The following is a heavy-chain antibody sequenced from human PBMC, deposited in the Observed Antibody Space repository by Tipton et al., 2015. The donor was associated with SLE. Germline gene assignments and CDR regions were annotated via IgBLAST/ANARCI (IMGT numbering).Heavy chain of an antibody. CDR2: IYSSVGT. V-gene: IGHV4-4*09. D-gene: IGHD3-16*01. CDR1: GGSISTYY. CDR3: ARGASDAFDI. Sequence: LRLSCTVSGGSISTYYWTWIRQPPGKGLEWIGYIYSSVGTSYNPSLRSRVTVSVDTSKNQFSLKLTSVTAADTAVYYCARGASDAFDIWGQGTLVTVSS. J-gene: IGHJ3*02.